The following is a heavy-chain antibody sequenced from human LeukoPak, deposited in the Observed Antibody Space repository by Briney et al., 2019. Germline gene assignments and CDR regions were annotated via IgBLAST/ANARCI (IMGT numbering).Heavy chain of an antibody. D-gene: IGHD3-10*01. CDR3: ARGPYDSGKGFYFDF. Sequence: GGSLRLSCAASGFTFSSYGMHGVRQAPGKGLEGVALIWNDGGDKYYADSVKGRFTVSRDNSKNTLYLQMNSLRVEDTAVYYCARGPYDSGKGFYFDFWGQGTLVTVSS. CDR2: IWNDGGDK. V-gene: IGHV3-33*01. CDR1: GFTFSSYG. J-gene: IGHJ4*02.